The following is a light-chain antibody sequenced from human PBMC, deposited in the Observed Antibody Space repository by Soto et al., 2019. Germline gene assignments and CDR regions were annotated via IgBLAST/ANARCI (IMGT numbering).Light chain of an antibody. CDR2: GVS. Sequence: EIGLTQSPGTLSLSPGERATLSCRASQSVRSSYLAWYQQKLGQAPRLLIYGVSNRATGIPDRFSGSGSGTDFTLTISRLESEDFAVYYCQQYCTSPRTFGKGTKVEIK. CDR3: QQYCTSPRT. J-gene: IGKJ1*01. V-gene: IGKV3-20*01. CDR1: QSVRSSY.